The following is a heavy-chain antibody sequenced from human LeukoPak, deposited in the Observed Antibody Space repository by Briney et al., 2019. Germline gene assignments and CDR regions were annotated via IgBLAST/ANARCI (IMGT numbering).Heavy chain of an antibody. V-gene: IGHV3-20*04. CDR3: ARAIELLGWLQFVFDY. J-gene: IGHJ4*02. D-gene: IGHD5-24*01. CDR1: GFTFDDYG. Sequence: PGGSLRLSCAASGFTFDDYGMSWVRQAPGKGLEWVSGINWNGGSTGYADSVKGRFTIARDNAKNSLYLQMNSLRAEDTALYYCARAIELLGWLQFVFDYWGQGTLVTVSS. CDR2: INWNGGST.